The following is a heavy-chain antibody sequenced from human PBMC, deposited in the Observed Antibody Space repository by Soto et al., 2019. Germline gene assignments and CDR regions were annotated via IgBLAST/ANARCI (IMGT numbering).Heavy chain of an antibody. D-gene: IGHD6-13*01. J-gene: IGHJ4*02. Sequence: GGSLRLSCEASGFTFSTFAMSWVRQAPGKGLEWVSGISDSGANTYYADSVKGRFTISRDNSKNTLYLQMDSLRAEDTAVYYCGIRGYSGTYLDNFWGQGAQVTVSS. CDR2: ISDSGANT. V-gene: IGHV3-23*01. CDR1: GFTFSTFA. CDR3: GIRGYSGTYLDNF.